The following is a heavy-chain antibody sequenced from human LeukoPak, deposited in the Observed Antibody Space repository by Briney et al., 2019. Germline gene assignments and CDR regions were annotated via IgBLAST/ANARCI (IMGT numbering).Heavy chain of an antibody. D-gene: IGHD2-15*01. CDR3: ARDLTLATPDSY. CDR2: ISFDGTNK. J-gene: IGHJ4*02. Sequence: GGSLRLACAASGFTFSSYGVHWVRQAPGKWLEWVAVISFDGTNKYYADSVTGRFTISRDNSQHTLSLQMNRLRAEDTAVYYCARDLTLATPDSYWGQGTLVTVSS. CDR1: GFTFSSYG. V-gene: IGHV3-30*03.